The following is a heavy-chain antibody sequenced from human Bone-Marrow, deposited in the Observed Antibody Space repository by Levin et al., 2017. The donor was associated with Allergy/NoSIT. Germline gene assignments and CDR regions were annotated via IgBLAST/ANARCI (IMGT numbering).Heavy chain of an antibody. CDR1: GFTFSTYA. Sequence: GGSLRLSCAASGFTFSTYAMTWVRQAPGKGLEWICSISGSGSITYYGDSVKGRVTIPRDNSRDTLYWQMSSLRAEDTAVDFCANDRDSSSARAYGLDVWGQGTTVTVSS. CDR2: ISGSGSIT. J-gene: IGHJ6*02. V-gene: IGHV3-23*02. D-gene: IGHD3-22*01. CDR3: ANDRDSSSARAYGLDV.